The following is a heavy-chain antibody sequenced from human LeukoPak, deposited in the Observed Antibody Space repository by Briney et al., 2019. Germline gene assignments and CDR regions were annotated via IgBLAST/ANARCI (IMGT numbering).Heavy chain of an antibody. Sequence: PGRSLRLSCAASGFTFSSYGMHWVRQAPGKGLEWAAVIWYDGSNKYYADSVKGRFTISRGNSKNTLYLQMNSLRAEDTAVYYCAVTIFGVVISGMDVWGQGTTVTVSS. D-gene: IGHD3-3*01. CDR2: IWYDGSNK. J-gene: IGHJ6*02. V-gene: IGHV3-33*01. CDR3: AVTIFGVVISGMDV. CDR1: GFTFSSYG.